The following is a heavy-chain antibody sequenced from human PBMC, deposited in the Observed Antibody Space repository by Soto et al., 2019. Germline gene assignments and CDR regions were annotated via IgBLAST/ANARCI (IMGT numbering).Heavy chain of an antibody. V-gene: IGHV3-23*01. Sequence: GGSLRLSCAASEFTFSAYAMSWGRQAPGKGLEWVSAITGSGDMIYYADAVKGRFTISRDNAKNTLYLQMNSLRAEDTAVYYCAKNRDTGVAGTSCWFGPWGQGTLVTVSS. CDR1: EFTFSAYA. J-gene: IGHJ5*02. CDR2: ITGSGDMI. D-gene: IGHD6-19*01. CDR3: AKNRDTGVAGTSCWFGP.